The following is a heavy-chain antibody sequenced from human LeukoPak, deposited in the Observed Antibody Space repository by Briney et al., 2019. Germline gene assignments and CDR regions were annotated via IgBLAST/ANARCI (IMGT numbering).Heavy chain of an antibody. D-gene: IGHD5-18*01. Sequence: GGSLRLSCAASGFTFSSYAMSWVRQAPGKGLEWVSVIYSGDTTYYADFVKGRLTISRDKSKNTLYLQMNSLRAEDTAVYYCAKDRLAYLYSYACDFQHWGQGTLVIVSS. CDR1: GFTFSSYA. J-gene: IGHJ1*01. CDR3: AKDRLAYLYSYACDFQH. CDR2: IYSGDTT. V-gene: IGHV3-23*03.